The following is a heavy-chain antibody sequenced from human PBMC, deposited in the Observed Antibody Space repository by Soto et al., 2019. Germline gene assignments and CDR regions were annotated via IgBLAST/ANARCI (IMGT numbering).Heavy chain of an antibody. D-gene: IGHD1-1*01. Sequence: EVQLVESGGGLVEPGGSLRLSCAASGFSLSNVWMDWVRQAPGKGLEWVGRIKSKSSGGTTDCAAPVKGRFTISRDDSQNTLYLQMNSLKIEDTAVYYCTRDMGTGTPFDPWGQGTLVTVSS. CDR3: TRDMGTGTPFDP. CDR2: IKSKSSGGTT. J-gene: IGHJ5*02. V-gene: IGHV3-15*07. CDR1: GFSLSNVW.